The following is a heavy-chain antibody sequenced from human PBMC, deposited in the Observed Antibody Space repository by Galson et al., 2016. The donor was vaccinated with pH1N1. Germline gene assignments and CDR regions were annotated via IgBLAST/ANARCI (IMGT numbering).Heavy chain of an antibody. J-gene: IGHJ1*01. D-gene: IGHD2-8*02. CDR2: FAPEKGET. CDR3: AAAYGSGDAWWEH. Sequence: QSGAEVKKPGASVKVSCKVFGYTLTEVSMHWVRQAPGKGLEWMGGFAPEKGETIYAQKFQNRVIMTEDKSTDTAYLALNSLRSEDTAMYYCAAAYGSGDAWWEHWGQGSLLTVSA. V-gene: IGHV1-24*01. CDR1: GYTLTEVS.